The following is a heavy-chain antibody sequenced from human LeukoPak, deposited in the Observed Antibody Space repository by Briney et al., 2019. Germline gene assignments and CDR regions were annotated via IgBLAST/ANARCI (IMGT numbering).Heavy chain of an antibody. CDR3: AKVGGAGSHYIIDY. J-gene: IGHJ4*02. D-gene: IGHD1-26*01. CDR1: GFTFSSYA. V-gene: IGHV3-23*01. CDR2: ISGGSGSI. Sequence: GGSLRLSCAASGFTFSSYAMGWVRQAPGSGLEWVSVISGGSGSIYYADSVKGRFTISRDNSKNTLYLQMNSLRAEDMAVHYCAKVGGAGSHYIIDYWGQGTLVTVSS.